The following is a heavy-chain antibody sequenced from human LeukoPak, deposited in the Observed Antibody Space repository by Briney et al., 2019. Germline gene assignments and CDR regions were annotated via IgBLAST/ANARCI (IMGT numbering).Heavy chain of an antibody. J-gene: IGHJ5*02. D-gene: IGHD3-16*01. Sequence: RGSLRLSCAASGITSSNARMSWFRQAPGKGLEWFGRSKSKTDAGTTDYGAPVKGRFTISSDDSKNTLYLKMNSVKTDDSAVYYCIILITFGGVNALSPWGQGTLVTVSS. CDR3: IILITFGGVNALSP. CDR1: GITSSNAR. CDR2: SKSKTDAGTT. V-gene: IGHV3-15*01.